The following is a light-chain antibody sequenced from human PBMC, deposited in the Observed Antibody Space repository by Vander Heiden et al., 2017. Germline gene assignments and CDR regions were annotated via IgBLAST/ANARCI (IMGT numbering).Light chain of an antibody. J-gene: IGKJ4*01. CDR1: HSVSTY. CDR2: DAS. CDR3: QDRMNTVT. Sequence: ETVLTQSPATLSLCPGERATLSSTASHSVSTYVAWYQHKAGQPPRLVIFDASHRATGIPARFSGSGSATDFSLTITSLEPEDFAVYYCQDRMNTVTFGGGTKV. V-gene: IGKV3-11*01.